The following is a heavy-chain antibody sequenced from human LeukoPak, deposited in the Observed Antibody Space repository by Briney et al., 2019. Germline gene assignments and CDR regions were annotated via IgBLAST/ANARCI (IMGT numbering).Heavy chain of an antibody. V-gene: IGHV3-74*01. D-gene: IGHD3-16*01. CDR2: ISSDGMST. Sequence: PGGSLRLSCAASGFTFTDNLMHSVRQAPGKGLVWVSVISSDGMSTIYADSVKGRFTISRDNAKNTLYLQMDSLRAEDTAVYFCASQLGGNVYWGQGTLVTVSS. CDR3: ASQLGGNVY. J-gene: IGHJ4*02. CDR1: GFTFTDNL.